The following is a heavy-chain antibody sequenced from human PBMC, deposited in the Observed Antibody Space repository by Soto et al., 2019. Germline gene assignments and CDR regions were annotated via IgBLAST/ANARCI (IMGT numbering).Heavy chain of an antibody. Sequence: QITLKASGPTLVNPTQPLTLTCTFSGFSLSTSGVGVGWIRWPPGKALEWLALIYWDDDKRYSPSLKSRLTITKDTSKDQVVLTRPNMDAVDTATYYCAYSFSPYSSSLYFDYWGQGTLVTASS. CDR3: AYSFSPYSSSLYFDY. V-gene: IGHV2-5*02. CDR2: IYWDDDK. CDR1: GFSLSTSGVG. D-gene: IGHD6-6*01. J-gene: IGHJ4*02.